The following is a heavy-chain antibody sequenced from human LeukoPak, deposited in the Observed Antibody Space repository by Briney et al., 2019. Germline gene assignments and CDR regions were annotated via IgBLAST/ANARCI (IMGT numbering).Heavy chain of an antibody. CDR1: GDSVSSDNAA. CDR2: TYYRSKWYN. V-gene: IGHV6-1*01. D-gene: IGHD6-13*01. CDR3: ARVRGVATTKRTFFDT. J-gene: IGHJ5*02. Sequence: SQTLSLTCAISGDSVSSDNAAWNWIRQSPSRGLEWLGRTYYRSKWYNDYARSVKSRITINADTSKNRFSLQLNSATPEDTAVYYCARVRGVATTKRTFFDTWGQGTRVTVSS.